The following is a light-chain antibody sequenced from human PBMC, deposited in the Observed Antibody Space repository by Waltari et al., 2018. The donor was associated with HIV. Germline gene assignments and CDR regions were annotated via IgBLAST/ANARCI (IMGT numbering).Light chain of an antibody. CDR1: ALPTQY. J-gene: IGLJ2*01. CDR2: KDT. CDR3: YSAADNVRGV. Sequence: SYALTQPSSVSVSPGQTARTTCYGAALPTQYAPWIQQKAGQDPLLVIPKDTERHAGIPVRFAGSSSGTTVSLTINGAQVEIGAEYYCYSAADNVRGVFGGGTKLTVL. V-gene: IGLV3-27*01.